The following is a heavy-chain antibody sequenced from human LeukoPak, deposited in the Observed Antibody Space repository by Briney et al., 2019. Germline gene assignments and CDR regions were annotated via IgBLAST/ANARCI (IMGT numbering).Heavy chain of an antibody. CDR2: IIPILGIA. J-gene: IGHJ6*02. Sequence: SVKVSCKASGGTFSSYAISWVRQAPGQGLEWMGRIIPILGIANYAQKFQGRVTITAGKSTSTAYMELSSLRSEDTAVYYCARVRYCTNGVCTYYYYYGMDVWGQGTTVTVSS. CDR1: GGTFSSYA. D-gene: IGHD2-8*01. V-gene: IGHV1-69*04. CDR3: ARVRYCTNGVCTYYYYYGMDV.